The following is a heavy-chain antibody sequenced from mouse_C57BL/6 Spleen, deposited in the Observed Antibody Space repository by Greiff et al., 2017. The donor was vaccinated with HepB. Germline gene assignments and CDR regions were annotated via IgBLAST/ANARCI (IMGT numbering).Heavy chain of an antibody. J-gene: IGHJ3*01. V-gene: IGHV1-15*01. D-gene: IGHD2-4*01. CDR2: IDPETGGT. Sequence: QVQLKESGAELVRPGASVTLSCKASGYTFTDYEMHWVKQTPVHGLEWIGAIDPETGGTAYNQKFKGKAILTADKSSSTAYMELRSLTSEDSAVYYCTPYDYLFAYWGQGTLVTVSA. CDR1: GYTFTDYE. CDR3: TPYDYLFAY.